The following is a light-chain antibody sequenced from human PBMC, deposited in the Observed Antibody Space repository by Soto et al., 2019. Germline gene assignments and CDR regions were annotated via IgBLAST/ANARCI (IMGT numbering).Light chain of an antibody. CDR2: DVS. J-gene: IGLJ1*01. CDR3: SSYTSSSTLYV. V-gene: IGLV2-14*01. CDR1: SSDVGGYNY. Sequence: QSVLTQPASVSGFPGQSIPISCTGTSSDVGGYNYVSWYQQHPGKAPKLMIYDVSNRPSGVSNRFSGSKSGNTASLTISGLQAEDEADYYCSSYTSSSTLYVFGTGTKLTVL.